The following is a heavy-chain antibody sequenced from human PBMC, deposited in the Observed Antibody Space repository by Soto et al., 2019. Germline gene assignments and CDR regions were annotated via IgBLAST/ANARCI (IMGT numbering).Heavy chain of an antibody. Sequence: GGSLRLSCAASGFTFSDYYMSWIRHPPGKGLEWVSYISSSGSTIYYADSVKGRFTISRDNAKNSLYLQMNSLRAEDTAVYYCARDTMYSSSSNYYGMDVWGQGTTVTVSS. CDR2: ISSSGSTI. CDR3: ARDTMYSSSSNYYGMDV. D-gene: IGHD6-6*01. V-gene: IGHV3-11*01. J-gene: IGHJ6*02. CDR1: GFTFSDYY.